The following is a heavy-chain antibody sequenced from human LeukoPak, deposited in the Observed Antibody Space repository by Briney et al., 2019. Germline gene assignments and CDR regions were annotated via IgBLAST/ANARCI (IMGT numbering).Heavy chain of an antibody. D-gene: IGHD4-11*01. CDR1: GFTFSSYA. Sequence: GGSLRLSCAASGFTFSSYAMHWVRQAPGKGLEWVAVISYDGSNKYYADSVKGRFTISRDNSKNTLYLQMNSLRAEDTAVYYCARGGVTTVPAAVYAFDIWGQGTTVTVSS. CDR2: ISYDGSNK. CDR3: ARGGVTTVPAAVYAFDI. J-gene: IGHJ3*02. V-gene: IGHV3-30*04.